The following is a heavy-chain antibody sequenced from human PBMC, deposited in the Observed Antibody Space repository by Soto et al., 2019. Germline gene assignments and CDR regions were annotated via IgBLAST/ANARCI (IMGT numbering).Heavy chain of an antibody. CDR1: GVSFSGYY. CDR3: ARRLRYSSSWYPGYFQH. J-gene: IGHJ1*01. V-gene: IGHV4-34*01. D-gene: IGHD6-13*01. Sequence: SETQSLTCAVYGVSFSGYYWSWIRQPPGKGLEWIGEINHSGSTNYNPSLKSRVTISVDTSKNQFSLKLSSVTAADTAVYYCARRLRYSSSWYPGYFQHWGQGTLVTVSS. CDR2: INHSGST.